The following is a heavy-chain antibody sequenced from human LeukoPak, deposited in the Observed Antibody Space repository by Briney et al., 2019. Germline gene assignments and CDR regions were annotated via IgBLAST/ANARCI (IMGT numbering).Heavy chain of an antibody. V-gene: IGHV3-30*04. Sequence: GGSLRLSCAASGFTFSTHAMHWVRQAPGKGLEWVAVISYDGRNEFYADSVKGRFTISRDSSKNTLYLQMNSLRAEDTAVYYCARSAGDPHAFDIWGQGTMVTVSS. CDR1: GFTFSTHA. CDR2: ISYDGRNE. CDR3: ARSAGDPHAFDI. D-gene: IGHD4-17*01. J-gene: IGHJ3*02.